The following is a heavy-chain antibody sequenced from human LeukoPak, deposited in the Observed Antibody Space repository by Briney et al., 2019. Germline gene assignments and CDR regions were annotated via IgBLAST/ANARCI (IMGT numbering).Heavy chain of an antibody. V-gene: IGHV3-23*01. CDR3: ARRGGSSWSSFDY. Sequence: GGSLRLSCAASGFIFDNYAMNWVRQAPGKGLEWVSGISGLGGSAYYAASVKGRFTISRDNSGNRVFLQLNSLRVEDAAVYYCARRGGSSWSSFDYWGQGTLVTVSS. CDR1: GFIFDNYA. D-gene: IGHD6-13*01. CDR2: ISGLGGSA. J-gene: IGHJ4*02.